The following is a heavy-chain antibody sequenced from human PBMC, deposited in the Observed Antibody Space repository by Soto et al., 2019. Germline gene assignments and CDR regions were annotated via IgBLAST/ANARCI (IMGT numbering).Heavy chain of an antibody. CDR1: GLIFSNYR. J-gene: IGHJ4*02. V-gene: IGHV3-74*01. CDR3: ARDTDGLHY. Sequence: EVQLVESGGGLVQPGGSLRLSCAASGLIFSNYRMHWVRQVPGKGPVWVSCISTDGSTTNYADSVKGRFTGSRDNAKNTLYLQMNSLRAEDTAVYYCARDTDGLHYWGQGTMVTVS. CDR2: ISTDGSTT.